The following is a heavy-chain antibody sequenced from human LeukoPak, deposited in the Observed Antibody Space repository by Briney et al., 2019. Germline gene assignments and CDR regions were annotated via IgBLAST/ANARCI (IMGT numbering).Heavy chain of an antibody. CDR2: ISGSGITI. D-gene: IGHD5-24*01. V-gene: IGHV3-11*01. Sequence: GGSLRLSCAASGFTFSDYYMSWIRQAPGKGLEWVSYISGSGITIYSADSVKGRFTISRDNAKNSLYLQMNSLRAEDTAVYYCAKSDHRGDGFNYDYWGQGTLVTVSS. CDR3: AKSDHRGDGFNYDY. J-gene: IGHJ4*02. CDR1: GFTFSDYY.